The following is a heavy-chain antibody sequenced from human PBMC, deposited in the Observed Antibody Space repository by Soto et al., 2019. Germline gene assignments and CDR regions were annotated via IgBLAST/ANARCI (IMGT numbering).Heavy chain of an antibody. D-gene: IGHD3-10*01. J-gene: IGHJ4*02. Sequence: QVQLQQSGPGLVKPSETLSLTCTVSGGSISSYYWSWIRQPPGKGLEWVGYIYYDGRTNYNPSLKSRITISLDTSKNQFSLTLRSVTAADTAVYYCARGREWFGGVTDFWGQGILVTVSS. CDR1: GGSISSYY. CDR2: IYYDGRT. V-gene: IGHV4-59*01. CDR3: ARGREWFGGVTDF.